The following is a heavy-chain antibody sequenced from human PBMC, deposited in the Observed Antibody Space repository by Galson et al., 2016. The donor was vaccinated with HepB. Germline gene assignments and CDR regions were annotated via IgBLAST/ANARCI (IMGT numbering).Heavy chain of an antibody. Sequence: CAISGDSVSSKSAAWNWIRHSPSRGLEWLGRTYNTSNWYSDYAVSVKSRITINPDTSKNQFSLQLNSVTPEDTAVYYCARGHLVVPFSFYFDYWGQGSLVTVAS. V-gene: IGHV6-1*01. CDR1: GDSVSSKSAA. J-gene: IGHJ4*02. CDR3: ARGHLVVPFSFYFDY. CDR2: TYNTSNWYS. D-gene: IGHD2-15*01.